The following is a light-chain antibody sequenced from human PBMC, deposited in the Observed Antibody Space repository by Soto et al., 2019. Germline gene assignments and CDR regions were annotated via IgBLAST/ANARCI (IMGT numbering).Light chain of an antibody. Sequence: ETVMTQSPATLSVSPGERATLSCRVSQSVSSNLAWYQQKPGQAPRLLIYGASTRATGIPARFSGSGSGTEFTLTISSLQSEDFAVYYCQQYNTWPLTFGPGTKVDIK. V-gene: IGKV3-15*01. J-gene: IGKJ3*01. CDR3: QQYNTWPLT. CDR2: GAS. CDR1: QSVSSN.